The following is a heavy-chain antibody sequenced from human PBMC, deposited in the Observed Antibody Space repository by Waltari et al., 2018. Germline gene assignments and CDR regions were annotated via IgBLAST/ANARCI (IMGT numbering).Heavy chain of an antibody. J-gene: IGHJ5*02. CDR3: TRGRYCTNDTCYGGSGRFDV. CDR2: INSATGYI. D-gene: IGHD2-8*01. V-gene: IGHV3-21*04. CDR1: GFTFSNYG. Sequence: QLLESGGGLVQPGGSLRLSCVASGFTFSNYGMSWVRQAPGKGLEWVSYINSATGYIFYAASVEGRFTISRDNAKNSLSLRMTSLRAEDAAVYYCTRGRYCTNDTCYGGSGRFDVWGPGVLVTVSS.